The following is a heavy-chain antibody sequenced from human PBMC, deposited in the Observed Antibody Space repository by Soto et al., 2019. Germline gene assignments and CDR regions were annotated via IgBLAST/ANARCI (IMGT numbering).Heavy chain of an antibody. Sequence: PSGRQWLTCXVCGAAISSYYWSWKRKHPGKGLEWVAYIYYSGSSSYNPSLKTRVSISLDTSMNQFSLKLSSVTAADTAVYFCARTYNDSGPNSGGYGFDIWGQGTMVTVS. CDR1: GAAISSYY. V-gene: IGHV4-59*01. CDR3: ARTYNDSGPNSGGYGFDI. J-gene: IGHJ3*02. D-gene: IGHD3-22*01. CDR2: IYYSGSS.